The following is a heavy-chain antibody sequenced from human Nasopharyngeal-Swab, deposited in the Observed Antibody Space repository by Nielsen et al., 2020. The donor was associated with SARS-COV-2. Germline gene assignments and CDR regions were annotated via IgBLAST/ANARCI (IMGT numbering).Heavy chain of an antibody. Sequence: ETLSLTCTVSGGSISSGGYYWSWVRQAPGKGLEWVSAISGSGGSTYYADSVKGRFTISRDNSKNTLYLQMNSLRAEDTAVYYCAKGAGVWGSYIFDYWGQGTLVTVSS. CDR3: AKGAGVWGSYIFDY. CDR2: ISGSGGST. V-gene: IGHV3-23*01. J-gene: IGHJ4*02. D-gene: IGHD3-16*01. CDR1: GGSISSGGYY.